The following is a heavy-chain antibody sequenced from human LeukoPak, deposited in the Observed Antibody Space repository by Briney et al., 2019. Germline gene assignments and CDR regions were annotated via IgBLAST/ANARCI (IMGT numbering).Heavy chain of an antibody. V-gene: IGHV3-21*01. CDR3: ARDINNYYDSSGYYEGDY. CDR1: GFTFSSYS. J-gene: IGHJ4*02. CDR2: ISSSSSYI. D-gene: IGHD3-22*01. Sequence: PGGSLRLSCAASGFTFSSYSMNWVRQAPGKGLEWVSSISSSSSYIYYADSVKGRFTISRDNAKNSLYLQMNSLRAEDTAVYYCARDINNYYDSSGYYEGDYWGQGTLVTVSS.